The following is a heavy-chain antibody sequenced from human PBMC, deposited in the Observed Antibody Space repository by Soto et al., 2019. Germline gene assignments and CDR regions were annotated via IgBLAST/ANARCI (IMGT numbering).Heavy chain of an antibody. Sequence: GGSLRLSCAASGFTFSSYGMHWVRQAPGKGLEWVAVISYDGSNKYYADSVKGRFTISRDNSKNTLYLQMNSLRAEDTAVYYCARDLGYYDSSGYFDYWGQGTLVTVSS. J-gene: IGHJ4*02. D-gene: IGHD3-22*01. CDR2: ISYDGSNK. CDR3: ARDLGYYDSSGYFDY. V-gene: IGHV3-30*03. CDR1: GFTFSSYG.